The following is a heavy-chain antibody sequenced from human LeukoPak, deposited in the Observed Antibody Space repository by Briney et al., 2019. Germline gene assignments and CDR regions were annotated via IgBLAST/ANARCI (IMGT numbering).Heavy chain of an antibody. D-gene: IGHD6-19*01. CDR3: ARACGVAGTGTYFDY. CDR1: GGSISSYY. CDR2: IYYSGST. Sequence: SETLSLTCTVSGGSISSYYWSWIRQPPGEGLEWIGYIYYSGSTNYNPSLKSRVTISVDTSKNQFSLKLSSVTAADTAVYYCARACGVAGTGTYFDYWGQGTLVTVSS. V-gene: IGHV4-59*01. J-gene: IGHJ4*02.